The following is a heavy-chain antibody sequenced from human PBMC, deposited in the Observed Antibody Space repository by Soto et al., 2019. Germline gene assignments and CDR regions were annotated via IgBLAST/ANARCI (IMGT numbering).Heavy chain of an antibody. CDR1: GYSFTSYW. V-gene: IGHV5-51*01. Sequence: GETLKISCKGSGYSFTSYWIGWVRQMPGKGLEWMGIIYPGDSDTRYSPSFQGQVTISADKSISTAYLQWSSLKASDTAMYYCARLPQPLAAAEYYFDYWGQGTLVTVSS. J-gene: IGHJ4*02. CDR3: ARLPQPLAAAEYYFDY. CDR2: IYPGDSDT. D-gene: IGHD6-13*01.